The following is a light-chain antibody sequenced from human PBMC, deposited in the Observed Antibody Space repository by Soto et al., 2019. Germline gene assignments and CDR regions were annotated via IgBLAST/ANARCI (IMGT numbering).Light chain of an antibody. CDR3: AGWDDSLSGVV. V-gene: IGLV1-47*01. J-gene: IGLJ2*01. Sequence: QSVLTQPPSTSGTPGPRVTISCSGSSSNIGSNYVYWYQQLPGTAPKLLVYRSDQRPSGVPDRFSGSKSGTSASLAISGLRSEDEADYYCAGWDDSLSGVVFGGGTKLTVL. CDR1: SSNIGSNY. CDR2: RSD.